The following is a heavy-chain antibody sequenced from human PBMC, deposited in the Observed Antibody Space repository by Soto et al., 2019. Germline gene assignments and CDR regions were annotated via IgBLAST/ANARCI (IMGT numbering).Heavy chain of an antibody. V-gene: IGHV1-18*01. J-gene: IGHJ6*02. CDR3: SRALGYSGYAGMDV. D-gene: IGHD5-12*01. CDR2: ISPDNGNT. CDR1: GYTFTIYG. Sequence: QVQLVQSGGEVKKPGASVKVSCKASGYTFTIYGINWVRQAPGQGLEWMGWISPDNGNTNYAQKLQGRVTMSTDTSTSTAYMDLRSLRADDQAVYYCSRALGYSGYAGMDVWGQGTTVTVSS.